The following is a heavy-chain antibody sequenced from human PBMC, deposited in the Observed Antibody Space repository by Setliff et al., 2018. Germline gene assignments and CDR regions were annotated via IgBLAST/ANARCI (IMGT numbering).Heavy chain of an antibody. D-gene: IGHD6-19*01. J-gene: IGHJ4*02. V-gene: IGHV1-18*01. Sequence: GASVKVSCKTSGFRFTNFGFSWVRQAPGQGLGWLGSISPYSGNTNYPQWLQDRATMTIDTSATTVYMELKSLRSDDTAVYYCVRSSAPQVVLAADFDFWGQGTPVTVSS. CDR2: ISPYSGNT. CDR1: GFRFTNFG. CDR3: VRSSAPQVVLAADFDF.